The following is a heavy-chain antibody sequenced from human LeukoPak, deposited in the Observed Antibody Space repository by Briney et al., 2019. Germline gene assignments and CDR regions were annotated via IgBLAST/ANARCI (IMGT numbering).Heavy chain of an antibody. J-gene: IGHJ4*02. D-gene: IGHD3-10*01. CDR3: ARDVYASGSYWFDY. CDR2: ISSGGGTI. V-gene: IGHV3-48*01. CDR1: GFTFSTYG. Sequence: GGSLRLSCAASGFTFSTYGQNWVRQAPGKGLEWLSYISSGGGTIYYADSLKGRFTISRDNAKNSLYLQMNSLRAEDTAMYYCARDVYASGSYWFDYWGQGTLVTVSS.